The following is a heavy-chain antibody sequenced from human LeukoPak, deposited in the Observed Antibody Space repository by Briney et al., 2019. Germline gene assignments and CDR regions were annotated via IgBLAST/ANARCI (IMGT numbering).Heavy chain of an antibody. CDR3: ATVAYYDFWSGYYGGLDP. D-gene: IGHD3-3*01. CDR1: GSTFSSYA. Sequence: PGRSLRPSCAPSGSTFSSYAMSWVRQAPGKGLEWVSAMSGSGGSTYYADSVKGRFTISRDNSKNTLYLQMNSLRAEDTAVYYCATVAYYDFWSGYYGGLDPWGQGTLVTVSS. V-gene: IGHV3-23*01. CDR2: MSGSGGST. J-gene: IGHJ5*02.